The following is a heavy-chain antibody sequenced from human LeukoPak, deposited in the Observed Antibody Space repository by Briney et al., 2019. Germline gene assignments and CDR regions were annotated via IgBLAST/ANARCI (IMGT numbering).Heavy chain of an antibody. CDR1: GFTFSNYV. CDR2: TSRSGGTT. D-gene: IGHD1-1*01. J-gene: IGHJ4*02. V-gene: IGHV3-23*01. CDR3: ARDADPRADSYNGNYFDS. Sequence: GGSLRLSCAASGFTFSNYVMTWVRQAPGKGLEWVSATSRSGGTTYYADSVKGQFIVSRDNSLNTLYLQLNSLRAEDTAVYYCARDADPRADSYNGNYFDSWGQGIRVTVSS.